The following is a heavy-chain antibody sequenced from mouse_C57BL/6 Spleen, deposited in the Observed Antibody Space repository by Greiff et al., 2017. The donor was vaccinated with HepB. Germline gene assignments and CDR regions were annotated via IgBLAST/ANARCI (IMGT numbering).Heavy chain of an antibody. Sequence: QVQLQQPGAELVKPGASVKLSCKASGYTFTSYWMQWVKQSPGQGLEWIGEIDPSDSYTNYNQKFKGKATLTVDTSSSTAYMQLSSLTSEDSAVYYCARGKLPYAMDYWGQGTSVTVSS. D-gene: IGHD1-1*01. V-gene: IGHV1-50*01. CDR3: ARGKLPYAMDY. CDR1: GYTFTSYW. J-gene: IGHJ4*01. CDR2: IDPSDSYT.